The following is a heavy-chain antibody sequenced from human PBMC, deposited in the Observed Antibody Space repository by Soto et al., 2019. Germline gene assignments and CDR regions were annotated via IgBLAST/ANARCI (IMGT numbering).Heavy chain of an antibody. J-gene: IGHJ4*02. CDR2: FDPEDGET. D-gene: IGHD2-15*01. V-gene: IGHV1-24*01. CDR3: ATDIVSPDCSGGSCYRGPVDY. Sequence: MHWVRQAPGKGLEWMGGFDPEDGETIYAQKFQGRVTMTEDTSTDTAYMELSSLRSEDTAVYYCATDIVSPDCSGGSCYRGPVDYWGQGTLVTVSS.